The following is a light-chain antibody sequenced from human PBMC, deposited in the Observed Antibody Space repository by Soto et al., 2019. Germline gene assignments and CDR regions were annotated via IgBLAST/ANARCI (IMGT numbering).Light chain of an antibody. J-gene: IGKJ4*01. CDR3: QQYNSYLLT. CDR1: QSISSW. V-gene: IGKV1-5*03. Sequence: DIQMTQSPSTLSASVGDRVTITCRASQSISSWLAWYQQKPGKAPKLLIYKSSSLESGVPSRFSGSGSGTEFTLTISSLQPDDFATYYCQQYNSYLLTFGGGTKVEIK. CDR2: KSS.